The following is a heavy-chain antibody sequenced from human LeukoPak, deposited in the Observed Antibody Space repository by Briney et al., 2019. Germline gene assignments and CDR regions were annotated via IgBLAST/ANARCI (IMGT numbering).Heavy chain of an antibody. CDR3: AKIPYEYYFDC. V-gene: IGHV1-2*02. D-gene: IGHD5-12*01. Sequence: GASVKVSCKASGYTLTGYYMHWLRQAPGQGLEWMGWINPNSGDTNYAQKFQGRVTMTRDTSTSTAYMELSRLTSDDTAVYYCAKIPYEYYFDCWGQGTLVTVSS. CDR1: GYTLTGYY. J-gene: IGHJ4*02. CDR2: INPNSGDT.